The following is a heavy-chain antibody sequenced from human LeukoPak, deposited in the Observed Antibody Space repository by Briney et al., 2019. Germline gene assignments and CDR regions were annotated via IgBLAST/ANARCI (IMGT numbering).Heavy chain of an antibody. Sequence: PSQTLSLTCTVSGGSMSGGGYFWSWIRHHPGEGLEWIGYISFSGSTYYSPSLESRVTISVDTSKKEFSLRLSSVTAADTAVYFCAREAYDSSGHRYFQHWGQGTLVTVSS. J-gene: IGHJ1*01. CDR1: GGSMSGGGYF. D-gene: IGHD3-22*01. V-gene: IGHV4-31*03. CDR2: ISFSGST. CDR3: AREAYDSSGHRYFQH.